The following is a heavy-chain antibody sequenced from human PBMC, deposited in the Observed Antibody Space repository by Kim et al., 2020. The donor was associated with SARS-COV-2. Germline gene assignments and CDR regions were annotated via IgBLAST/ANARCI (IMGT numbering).Heavy chain of an antibody. J-gene: IGHJ4*02. V-gene: IGHV3-30-3*01. CDR2: ISYDGSNK. CDR1: GFTFSSYA. CDR3: ARAYYYDSSGYHGGLDY. Sequence: GGSLRLSCAASGFTFSSYAMHWVRQAPGKGLEWVAVISYDGSNKYYADSVKGRFTISRDNSKNTLYLQMNSLRAEDTAVYYCARAYYYDSSGYHGGLDYWGQGTLVTVSS. D-gene: IGHD3-22*01.